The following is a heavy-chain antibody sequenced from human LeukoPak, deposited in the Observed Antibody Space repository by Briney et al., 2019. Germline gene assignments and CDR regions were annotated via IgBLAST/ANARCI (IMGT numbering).Heavy chain of an antibody. V-gene: IGHV3-23*01. Sequence: PGGSLRLSCADSGLSFSNYAMSWVRQAPGKGVEWVSGISGSGDNTYYADSVEGRFTFSRDNSKNTLYLLLNSLRADDTAVYYCATGQGSASGNYYNVNYFDSWGQGALVTVSS. D-gene: IGHD3-10*01. CDR1: GLSFSNYA. CDR3: ATGQGSASGNYYNVNYFDS. J-gene: IGHJ4*02. CDR2: ISGSGDNT.